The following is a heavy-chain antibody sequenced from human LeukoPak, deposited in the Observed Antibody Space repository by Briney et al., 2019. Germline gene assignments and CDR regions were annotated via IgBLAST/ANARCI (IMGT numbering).Heavy chain of an antibody. Sequence: EGSLRLSCAASGFTFSSYAMHWVRQAPGKGLEWVAVISYDGSNKYYADSVKGRFTISRDNSKNTLYLQMNSLRAEDTAVYYCARGTRYSSGWYEFYYYYGMDVWGQGTTVTVSS. CDR2: ISYDGSNK. CDR1: GFTFSSYA. D-gene: IGHD6-19*01. V-gene: IGHV3-30-3*01. CDR3: ARGTRYSSGWYEFYYYYGMDV. J-gene: IGHJ6*02.